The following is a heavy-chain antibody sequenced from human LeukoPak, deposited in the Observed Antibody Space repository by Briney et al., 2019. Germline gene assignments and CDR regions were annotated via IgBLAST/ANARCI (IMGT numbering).Heavy chain of an antibody. CDR1: GGSISSGDYY. V-gene: IGHV4-39*07. J-gene: IGHJ4*02. CDR3: ARVRTDSSPPGGVHIDY. Sequence: SETLSLTCTVSGGSISSGDYYWSWIRQPPGKGLEWIGEINHSGSTNYNPSLKSRVTISVDTSKNQFSLKLSSVTAADTAVYYCARVRTDSSPPGGVHIDYWGQGTLVTVSS. CDR2: INHSGST. D-gene: IGHD3-22*01.